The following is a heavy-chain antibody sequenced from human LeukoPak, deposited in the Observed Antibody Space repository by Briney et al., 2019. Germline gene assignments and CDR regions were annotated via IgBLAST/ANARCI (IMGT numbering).Heavy chain of an antibody. D-gene: IGHD1-14*01. CDR1: GGTFSSYA. J-gene: IGHJ6*03. CDR2: VIPIFGTA. CDR3: ARGYGNYYYYYYMDV. Sequence: SVKVSCKASGGTFSSYAISWVRQAPGQGLEWMGGVIPIFGTANYAQKFQGRVTITADESTSTAYMELSSLRSEDTAVYYCARGYGNYYYYYYMDVWGKGTTVTVSS. V-gene: IGHV1-69*13.